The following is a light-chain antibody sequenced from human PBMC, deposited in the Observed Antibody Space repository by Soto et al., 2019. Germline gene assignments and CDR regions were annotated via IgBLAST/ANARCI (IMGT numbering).Light chain of an antibody. Sequence: EVVMTQSPATLSVSPGERATLSCRASQSVNSNLAWYQQKPGQAPSLLIYGASTRATGIPARFSGSGSGTEFTLTINSLQSVDFAVYYCQQYNDWRTFGQGTKVEIK. CDR1: QSVNSN. V-gene: IGKV3-15*01. CDR3: QQYNDWRT. CDR2: GAS. J-gene: IGKJ1*01.